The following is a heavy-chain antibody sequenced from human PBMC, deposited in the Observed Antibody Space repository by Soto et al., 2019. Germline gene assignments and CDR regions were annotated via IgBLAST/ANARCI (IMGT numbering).Heavy chain of an antibody. Sequence: GGSLRLSCAASGFTFSSYGMHWVRQAPGKGLEWVAVISYDGSNKYYADSVQGRFTISRDNSKNTLSLQMNSLRAEDTAVYYCAKDRSAPMGIADYWGQGTLVTVSS. CDR3: AKDRSAPMGIADY. J-gene: IGHJ4*02. CDR1: GFTFSSYG. D-gene: IGHD3-10*01. V-gene: IGHV3-30*18. CDR2: ISYDGSNK.